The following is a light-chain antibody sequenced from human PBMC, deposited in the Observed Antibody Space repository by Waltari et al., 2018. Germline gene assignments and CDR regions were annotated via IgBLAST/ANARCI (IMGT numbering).Light chain of an antibody. CDR2: WAS. V-gene: IGKV4-1*01. Sequence: DIVMTPSPDSLAVSLGEGATINCKSSQPILHSSSTNTHLAWYRQNAGQPPKVLIYWASTRESGVPDRISGSGSGTDFTLTISSLQAEDVAVYYCQQYYKSPQTFGLGTRVEIK. CDR3: QQYYKSPQT. CDR1: QPILHSSSTNTH. J-gene: IGKJ1*01.